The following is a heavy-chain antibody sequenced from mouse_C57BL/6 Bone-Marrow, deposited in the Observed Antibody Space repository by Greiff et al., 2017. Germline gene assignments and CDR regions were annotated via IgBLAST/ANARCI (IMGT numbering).Heavy chain of an antibody. CDR1: GYTFTSYW. CDR3: ARERNYGSSSWFAY. D-gene: IGHD1-1*01. J-gene: IGHJ3*01. Sequence: QVQLQQPGAELVMPGASVKLSCKASGYTFTSYWMHWVKQRPGQGLEWIGEIDPSDSYTNYNQKFKGKSTLTVDKSSSTAYMQISSLTSEDSAVYYCARERNYGSSSWFAYWGQGTLVTVSA. V-gene: IGHV1-69*01. CDR2: IDPSDSYT.